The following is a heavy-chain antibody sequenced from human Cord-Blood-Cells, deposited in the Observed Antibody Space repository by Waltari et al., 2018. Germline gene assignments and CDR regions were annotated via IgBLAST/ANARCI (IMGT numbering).Heavy chain of an antibody. CDR1: GFPFSSYA. CDR2: ISYDGSNK. Sequence: QVQLVESGGGVVQPGRSLRLSCAAPGFPFSSYAIHWVRQAPGKGLEWVAVISYDGSNKYYADSVKGRFTISRDNSKNTLYLQMNSLRAEDTAVYYCARDRGGVLDYWGQGTLVTVSS. J-gene: IGHJ4*02. V-gene: IGHV3-30-3*01. CDR3: ARDRGGVLDY. D-gene: IGHD3-16*01.